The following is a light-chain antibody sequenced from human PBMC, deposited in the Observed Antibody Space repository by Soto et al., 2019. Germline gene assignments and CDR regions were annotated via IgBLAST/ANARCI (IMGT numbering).Light chain of an antibody. J-gene: IGKJ4*01. CDR3: QQYYSTPPT. CDR2: WAS. Sequence: DIVMTPSPDSLAVSLGERATINCKSSQSVLYTSNHKNYLAWYQQKPGQPPKLLVYWASIRESGVPDRFSGSGSGTDFTLTISSLQAEDVAVYYCQQYYSTPPTFGGGTKVEIK. CDR1: QSVLYTSNHKNY. V-gene: IGKV4-1*01.